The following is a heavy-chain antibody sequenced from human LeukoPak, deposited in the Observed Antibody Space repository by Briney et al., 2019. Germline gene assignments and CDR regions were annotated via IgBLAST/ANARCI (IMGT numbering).Heavy chain of an antibody. V-gene: IGHV4-34*01. CDR3: ARGRVDIVVVPAAMSRYFDY. CDR1: GFTFTNAW. CDR2: INHSGST. J-gene: IGHJ4*02. D-gene: IGHD2-2*03. Sequence: PGGSLRLSCAASGFTFTNAWMSWVRQAPGKGLEWIGEINHSGSTNYNPSLKSRVTISVDTSKNQFPLKLSSVTAADTAVYYCARGRVDIVVVPAAMSRYFDYWGQGTLVTVSS.